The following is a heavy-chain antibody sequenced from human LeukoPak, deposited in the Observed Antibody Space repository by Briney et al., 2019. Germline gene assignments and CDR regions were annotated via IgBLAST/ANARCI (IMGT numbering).Heavy chain of an antibody. CDR1: TYIFNKYY. V-gene: IGHV1-46*02. J-gene: IGHJ3*02. Sequence: ASVKVSCEASTYIFNKYYIHWVRQAPGRGLEWMGIINPTSGRTSYAQNFQARVTMTRDMSTNTMYMDLSSLKSEDTAVYYCASGGEFRGSAFDIWGQGTTVIVSS. CDR2: INPTSGRT. D-gene: IGHD3-10*01. CDR3: ASGGEFRGSAFDI.